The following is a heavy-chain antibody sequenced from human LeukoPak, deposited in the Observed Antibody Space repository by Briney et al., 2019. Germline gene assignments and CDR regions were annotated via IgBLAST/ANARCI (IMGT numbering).Heavy chain of an antibody. CDR1: GFTFSAYG. D-gene: IGHD6-13*01. J-gene: IGHJ4*02. CDR3: AKDRPAYADISAAGAVGG. V-gene: IGHV3-30*02. CDR2: IHYDGNNK. Sequence: PGGSLRLSCAASGFTFSAYGMHWVRQAPGKGLEWVAFIHYDGNNKYYADSVKGRFTISRDNSKNTLYLQMNSLRAEDTAVYYCAKDRPAYADISAAGAVGGWGQGTLVTVSS.